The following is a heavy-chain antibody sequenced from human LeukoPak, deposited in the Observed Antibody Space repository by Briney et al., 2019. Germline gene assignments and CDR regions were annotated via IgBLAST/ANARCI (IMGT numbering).Heavy chain of an antibody. D-gene: IGHD2/OR15-2a*01. V-gene: IGHV3-33*01. CDR3: ARGRNLLLTSGYFDY. Sequence: QTGGSLRLSCAASGFTFSSYGMHWVRQAPGKGLEWVAVIWYDGSDKYYADSVKGRFTFSRDNSKNTLYLQMNSLRAEDTAVYYCARGRNLLLTSGYFDYWGQGTLVTVSS. CDR2: IWYDGSDK. J-gene: IGHJ4*02. CDR1: GFTFSSYG.